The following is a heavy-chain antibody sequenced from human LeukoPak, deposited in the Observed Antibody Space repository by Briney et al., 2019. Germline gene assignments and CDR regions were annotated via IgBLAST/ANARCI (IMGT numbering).Heavy chain of an antibody. D-gene: IGHD6-13*01. CDR3: ARVTGYMTEDFFDY. V-gene: IGHV4-38-2*02. CDR2: IYHSGGT. Sequence: PSETLSLTCTVSGYSISSGYYWGWIRQPPGKGLEWIGSIYHSGGTYYNPSLKSRVTISVDTSKNQFSLKLSSVTAADTAVYYCARVTGYMTEDFFDYWGQGTLVTVSS. J-gene: IGHJ4*02. CDR1: GYSISSGYY.